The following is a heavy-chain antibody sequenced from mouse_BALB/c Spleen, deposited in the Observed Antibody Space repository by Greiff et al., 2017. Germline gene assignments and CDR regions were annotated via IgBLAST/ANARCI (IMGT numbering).Heavy chain of an antibody. V-gene: IGHV5-6-2*01. CDR3: ARQGLRLRWYFDV. Sequence: EVQRVESGGGLVKLGGSLKLSCAASGFTFSSYYMSWVRQTPEKRLELVAAINSNGGSTYYPDTVKGRFTISRDNAKNTLYLQMSSLKSEDTALYYCARQGLRLRWYFDVWGAGTTVTVSS. CDR2: INSNGGST. D-gene: IGHD2-2*01. CDR1: GFTFSSYY. J-gene: IGHJ1*01.